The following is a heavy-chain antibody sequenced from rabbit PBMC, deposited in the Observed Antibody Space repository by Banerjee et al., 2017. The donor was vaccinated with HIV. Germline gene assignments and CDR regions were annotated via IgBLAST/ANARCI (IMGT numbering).Heavy chain of an antibody. D-gene: IGHD4-2*01. CDR1: GFDFSSNA. CDR2: INTGSGRT. CDR3: ARGSNWYRSNL. Sequence: QEQLVESGGGLVQPEGSLTLTCKASGFDFSSNAMSWVRQAPGKGLEWIGYINTGSGRTDYASWVNGRFTISRNTNQNTVTLQMTSLTAADTATYFCARGSNWYRSNLWGQGTLVTVS. J-gene: IGHJ4*01. V-gene: IGHV1S47*01.